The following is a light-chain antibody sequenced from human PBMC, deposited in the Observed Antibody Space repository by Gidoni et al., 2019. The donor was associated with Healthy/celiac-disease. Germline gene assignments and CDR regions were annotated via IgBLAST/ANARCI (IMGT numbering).Light chain of an antibody. CDR1: QGVSSN. Sequence: IEMTQSPATLPVSPGERATLSCRASQGVSSNLAWYQQKPGQAPRLLIYGASTRATGIPARFSGSGSGTEFTLTISSLQSEDFAVYYCQQYNNWRRTFGQGTKVEIK. CDR2: GAS. J-gene: IGKJ1*01. V-gene: IGKV3-15*01. CDR3: QQYNNWRRT.